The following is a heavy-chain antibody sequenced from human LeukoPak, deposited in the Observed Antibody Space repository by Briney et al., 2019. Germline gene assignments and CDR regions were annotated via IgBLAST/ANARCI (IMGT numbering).Heavy chain of an antibody. Sequence: ASVKVSCKASGYTFSNHYLHWVRQAPGQGLEWMGVISPSGDSTTYAQKFQGRVTMTRDTSTNIVYMEPSSLRSEDTAVYYCASEIAMTGYFDYWGQGTLVTASS. CDR1: GYTFSNHY. CDR3: ASEIAMTGYFDY. CDR2: ISPSGDST. D-gene: IGHD6-19*01. V-gene: IGHV1-46*01. J-gene: IGHJ4*02.